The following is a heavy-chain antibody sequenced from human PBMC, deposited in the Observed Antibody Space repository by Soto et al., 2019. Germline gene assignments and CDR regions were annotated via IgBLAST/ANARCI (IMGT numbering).Heavy chain of an antibody. D-gene: IGHD1-26*01. J-gene: IGHJ4*02. CDR3: ASPVNSGSYRGVDY. V-gene: IGHV1-69*06. Sequence: SVNVSFKASGGTFSSYAISWVRQAPGQGLEWMGGIIPIFGTANYAQKFQGRVTITADKSTSTAYMELSSLRSEDTAVYYCASPVNSGSYRGVDYWGQGTLVTVSS. CDR1: GGTFSSYA. CDR2: IIPIFGTA.